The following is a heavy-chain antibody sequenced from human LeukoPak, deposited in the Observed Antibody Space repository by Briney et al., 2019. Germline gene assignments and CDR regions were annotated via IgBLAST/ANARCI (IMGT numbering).Heavy chain of an antibody. Sequence: ASVKVSCKASGYTFISYDINWVRQATGQGLEWMGWMNPNSGNTGYAQKFQGRVTMTRNTSISTAYMELSSLRSEDTAVYYCARAPPPRKHSSGWLENYYYYYYMDVWGKGTTVTVSS. CDR3: ARAPPPRKHSSGWLENYYYYYYMDV. D-gene: IGHD6-19*01. CDR2: MNPNSGNT. CDR1: GYTFISYD. V-gene: IGHV1-8*01. J-gene: IGHJ6*03.